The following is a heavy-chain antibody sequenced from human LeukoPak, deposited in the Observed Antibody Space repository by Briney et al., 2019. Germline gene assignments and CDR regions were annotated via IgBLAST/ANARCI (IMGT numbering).Heavy chain of an antibody. CDR1: GFTFDYYG. V-gene: IGHV3-20*04. Sequence: GGPLRLSCAASGFTFDYYGMTWVRQAPGKGLEWVSGINWNGGSTDYADSVKGRFTISRDNAKNSLYLQMNSLRAEDTAFYYCARDRYYDTSDFSDYWGQGTLVTVSS. D-gene: IGHD3-22*01. J-gene: IGHJ4*02. CDR2: INWNGGST. CDR3: ARDRYYDTSDFSDY.